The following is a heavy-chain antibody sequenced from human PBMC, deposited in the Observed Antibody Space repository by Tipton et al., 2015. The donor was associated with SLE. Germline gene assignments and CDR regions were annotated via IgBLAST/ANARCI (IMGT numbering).Heavy chain of an antibody. CDR1: GGSFSGYY. D-gene: IGHD7-27*01. CDR2: INHSGST. Sequence: LRLSCAVYGGSFSGYYWSWIRQPPGKGLEWIGEINHSGSTNYNPSLKSRVTISVDTSKNQFSLKLSSVTAADTAVYYCARVKLGLFDYWGQGTLVTVSS. CDR3: ARVKLGLFDY. V-gene: IGHV4-34*01. J-gene: IGHJ4*02.